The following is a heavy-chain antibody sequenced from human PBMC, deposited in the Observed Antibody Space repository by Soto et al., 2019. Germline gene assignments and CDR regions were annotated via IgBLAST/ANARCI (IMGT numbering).Heavy chain of an antibody. J-gene: IGHJ6*02. D-gene: IGHD6-13*01. V-gene: IGHV4-4*07. CDR3: ARDGRAAAGNYYYYYGMDV. CDR2: IYTSGST. CDR1: GGSISSYY. Sequence: SETLSLTCTVSGGSISSYYWSWIRQPAGKGLEWIGRIYTSGSTNYNPSLKSRVTMSVDTSKNQFSLKLSSVTAADTAVYYCARDGRAAAGNYYYYYGMDVWGQGTTVTVSS.